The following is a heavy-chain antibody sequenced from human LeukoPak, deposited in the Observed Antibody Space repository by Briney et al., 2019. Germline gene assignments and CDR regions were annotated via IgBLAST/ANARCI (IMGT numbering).Heavy chain of an antibody. CDR1: GFTFSSYS. CDR2: ISGSSNSYV. CDR3: AREYSSGWYGD. Sequence: GGSLRLSCAASGFTFSSYSMNWVRQAPGKGLEWVSTISGSSNSYVFYADSVRGRFTISRDNAKNSLYLQINSLRAEDTAVYYCAREYSSGWYGDWGPGTLVTVSS. V-gene: IGHV3-21*01. J-gene: IGHJ4*02. D-gene: IGHD6-19*01.